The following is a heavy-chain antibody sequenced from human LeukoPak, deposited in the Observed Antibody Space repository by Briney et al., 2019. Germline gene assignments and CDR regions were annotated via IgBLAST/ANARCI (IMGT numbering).Heavy chain of an antibody. CDR1: GYTFTTYY. CDR2: INPSGGGT. CDR3: ASGYKTVSVFDR. D-gene: IGHD5-24*01. Sequence: GASVKVSCKASGYTFTTYYMHWVRQAPGQGLVWMGLINPSGGGTRYAQKFQGRVTMTRDTSTSTVYMELSSLRSEDTAVYYCASGYKTVSVFDRWGQGTLVTVSS. V-gene: IGHV1-46*01. J-gene: IGHJ4*02.